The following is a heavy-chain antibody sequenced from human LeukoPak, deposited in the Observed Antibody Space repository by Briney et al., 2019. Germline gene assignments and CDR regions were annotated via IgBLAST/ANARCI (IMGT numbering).Heavy chain of an antibody. V-gene: IGHV3-64D*06. CDR3: VRGYSFGPYGMDV. CDR1: GFPCSSYA. D-gene: IGHD2-15*01. J-gene: IGHJ6*02. Sequence: GGSLRLSCSASGFPCSSYAMHWVRQAPGKGLEYVSAISDSGGSTDYADSMKGRFSSSRDNSKNTLYLQMSSLRAEDTAVYCCVRGYSFGPYGMDVWGQGATVTVSS. CDR2: ISDSGGST.